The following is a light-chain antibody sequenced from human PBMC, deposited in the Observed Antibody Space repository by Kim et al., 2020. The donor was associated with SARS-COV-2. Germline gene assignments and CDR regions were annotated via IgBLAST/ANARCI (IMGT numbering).Light chain of an antibody. Sequence: PGQSVTFSCPGTSSNVGGYNYVSLYQQHPGKAPTLIIYDVTKRPSGVPDRFSGSKSGNTASLTVSGLQAEDEADYYCSSYAGSNNVFGTGTKVTVL. CDR3: SSYAGSNNV. J-gene: IGLJ1*01. V-gene: IGLV2-8*01. CDR1: SSNVGGYNY. CDR2: DVT.